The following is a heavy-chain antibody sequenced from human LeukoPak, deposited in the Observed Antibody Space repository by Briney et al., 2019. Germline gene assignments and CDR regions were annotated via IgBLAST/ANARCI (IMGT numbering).Heavy chain of an antibody. J-gene: IGHJ3*02. V-gene: IGHV3-11*03. CDR1: GFTFSDYY. CDR2: ISGSSGNT. CDR3: ARSWGWAFDI. D-gene: IGHD7-27*01. Sequence: GGSLRLSCAASGFTFSDYYMSWIRQAPGKGLEWVSYISGSSGNTNHADSVKGRFTISRDNAKNSLNLQMNSLRAEDTAVYYCARSWGWAFDIWGQGTMVTVSS.